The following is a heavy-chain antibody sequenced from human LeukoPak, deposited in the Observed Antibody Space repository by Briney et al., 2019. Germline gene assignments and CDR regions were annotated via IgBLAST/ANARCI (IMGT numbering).Heavy chain of an antibody. CDR3: ARDEARYSSGYYPNWFDP. D-gene: IGHD3-22*01. J-gene: IGHJ5*02. Sequence: GASVTVSFTASGYTLTSYGISWVRQAPGQGLEWMGWISGYNGYTHYANNHQGRVTMTTDTSTSTAYMELRSLRSDDTAVYYCARDEARYSSGYYPNWFDPWGQGTLVTVSS. V-gene: IGHV1-18*01. CDR2: ISGYNGYT. CDR1: GYTLTSYG.